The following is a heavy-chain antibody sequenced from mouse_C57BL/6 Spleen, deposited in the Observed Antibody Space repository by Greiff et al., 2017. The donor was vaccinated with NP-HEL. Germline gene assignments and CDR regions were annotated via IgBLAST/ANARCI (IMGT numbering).Heavy chain of an antibody. CDR2: IYPGDGDT. D-gene: IGHD2-3*01. CDR3: ARWIDGSWFAY. Sequence: QVQLKQSGPELVKPGASVKISCKASGYAFSSSWMNWVKQRPGKGLEWIGRIYPGDGDTNYNGKFKGKATLTADKSSSTAYMQLSSLTSEDSAVYFCARWIDGSWFAYWGQGTLVTVSA. J-gene: IGHJ3*01. V-gene: IGHV1-82*01. CDR1: GYAFSSSW.